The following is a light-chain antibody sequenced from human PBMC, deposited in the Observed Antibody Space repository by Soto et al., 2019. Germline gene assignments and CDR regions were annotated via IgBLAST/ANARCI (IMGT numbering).Light chain of an antibody. V-gene: IGKV3-20*01. J-gene: IGKJ1*01. CDR2: GAS. Sequence: EIVLTQSPGTLSLSPGERATLSCRASQSVSSSCLAWYQQKPGQAPTLLIYGASSRATGIPARFSGSGSGTDFTLTISRLEPEDFAEYYCHQYDSSPWTFGQGNKVEIK. CDR1: QSVSSSC. CDR3: HQYDSSPWT.